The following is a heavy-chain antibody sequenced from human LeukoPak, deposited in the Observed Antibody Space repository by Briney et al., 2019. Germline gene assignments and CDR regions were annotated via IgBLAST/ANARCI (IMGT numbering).Heavy chain of an antibody. J-gene: IGHJ4*02. Sequence: PGGSLRLSCAASGFTVSSNYMSWVRQAPGKGLEWVSVIYSGGSTYYADSVEGLFTISRDNSKNTLYLQMNSLRAEDTAVYYCARDLGGGSWSVDYWGQGTLVTVSS. CDR1: GFTVSSNY. V-gene: IGHV3-53*01. D-gene: IGHD2-15*01. CDR2: IYSGGST. CDR3: ARDLGGGSWSVDY.